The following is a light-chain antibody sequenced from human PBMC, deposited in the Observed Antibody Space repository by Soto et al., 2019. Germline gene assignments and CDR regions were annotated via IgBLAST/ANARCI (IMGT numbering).Light chain of an antibody. CDR1: QSISNW. CDR3: QQYSSYWT. Sequence: DIQMTQSPSSLSASIGDRVTITCRASQSISNWLAWYQQKSGKAPKLRIYDASSLESGVPSRLSGSGSGTEFTLTISSLQPDDFATYYCQQYSSYWTFAQGTKVDIK. CDR2: DAS. V-gene: IGKV1-5*01. J-gene: IGKJ1*01.